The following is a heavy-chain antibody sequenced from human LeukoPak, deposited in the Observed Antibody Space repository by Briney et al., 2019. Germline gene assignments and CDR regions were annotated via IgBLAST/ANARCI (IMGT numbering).Heavy chain of an antibody. D-gene: IGHD3-3*01. Sequence: ASVKVSCKASGYTFTSYDINWVRQATGQGLEWMGWMNPNSGNTGYAQKFQGRVTMTRNTSISTAYMELSSLRSEDTAVYYCARVHYDFWSGYLGIYYYYMDVWGKGTTVTVSS. CDR2: MNPNSGNT. CDR1: GYTFTSYD. V-gene: IGHV1-8*01. J-gene: IGHJ6*03. CDR3: ARVHYDFWSGYLGIYYYYMDV.